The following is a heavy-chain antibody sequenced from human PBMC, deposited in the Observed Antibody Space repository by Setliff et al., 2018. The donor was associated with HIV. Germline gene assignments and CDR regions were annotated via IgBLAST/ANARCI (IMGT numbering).Heavy chain of an antibody. J-gene: IGHJ3*02. CDR1: GYSFTNHY. V-gene: IGHV1-46*01. CDR3: ASAGAWQRNALDI. D-gene: IGHD5-12*01. CDR2: INPTGGST. Sequence: ASEKVSCKPSGYSFTNHYMHWVRQAPGQGLEWIGVINPTGGSTRNKQKFPGRVARTRATATRTVYMELSSLRSEDTAVYYCASAGAWQRNALDIWGQGTMVTVSS.